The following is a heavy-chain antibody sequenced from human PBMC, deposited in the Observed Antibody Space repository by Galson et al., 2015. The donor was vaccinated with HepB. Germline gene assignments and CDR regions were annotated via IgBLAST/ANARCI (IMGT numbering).Heavy chain of an antibody. Sequence: SLRLSCAASGFTFSSYAMHWVRQAPGKGLEWVAVISYDGSNKYYADSVKGRFTISRDNAKNSLYLQMNSLRAEDTALYYCAKDPDFDFYSEKSTTFDYWGRGTLVTVSS. J-gene: IGHJ4*02. V-gene: IGHV3-30*04. CDR3: AKDPDFDFYSEKSTTFDY. CDR2: ISYDGSNK. D-gene: IGHD3-3*01. CDR1: GFTFSSYA.